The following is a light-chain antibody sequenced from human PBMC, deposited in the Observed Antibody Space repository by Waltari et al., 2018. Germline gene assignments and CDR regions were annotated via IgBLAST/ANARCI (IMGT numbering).Light chain of an antibody. V-gene: IGKV3-15*01. CDR2: RAS. Sequence: ETVVTQSPATLSMSPGERATLSCRTSQSIGSSLAWYQQRPGQAPRLLIYRASTRATGIPDRFSGSGSETEFTLTISSLQSEDIVVYYCQQYNNWPPGTFGQGTKVEI. J-gene: IGKJ1*01. CDR3: QQYNNWPPGT. CDR1: QSIGSS.